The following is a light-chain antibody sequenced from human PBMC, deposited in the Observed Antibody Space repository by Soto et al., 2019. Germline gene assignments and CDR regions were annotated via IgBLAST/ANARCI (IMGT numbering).Light chain of an antibody. CDR1: SSDVGGYNY. J-gene: IGLJ1*01. Sequence: QSVLTQPASVSGSPGQSITISRTGTSSDVGGYNYVSWYQQYPGKAPRLIIYEVSRRPSGISNRFSGSKSGNTASLTISGLQAEDEADYYCTSYTSSSPYVFGTGTKLTVL. CDR3: TSYTSSSPYV. V-gene: IGLV2-14*01. CDR2: EVS.